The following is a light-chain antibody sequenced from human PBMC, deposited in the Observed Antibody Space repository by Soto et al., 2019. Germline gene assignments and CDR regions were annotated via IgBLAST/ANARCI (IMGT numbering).Light chain of an antibody. J-gene: IGLJ1*01. Sequence: QSALTQPASVSGSPGQSITISCTGTSSDIGGYNYVSWYQQLPGKVPKLIIYDVSNRPSGVSDGFSGSKSGNAASLTISGLQAEDEADYYCSSYTSTSTLYVFGTGTKVTVL. V-gene: IGLV2-14*03. CDR2: DVS. CDR3: SSYTSTSTLYV. CDR1: SSDIGGYNY.